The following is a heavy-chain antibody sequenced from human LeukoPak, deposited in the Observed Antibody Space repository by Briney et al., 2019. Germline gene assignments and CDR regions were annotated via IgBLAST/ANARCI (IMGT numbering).Heavy chain of an antibody. CDR1: GGSVTRGAYS. V-gene: IGHV4-61*02. Sequence: SQTLSLTCTVSGGSVTRGAYSWTWIRQPIGKGLEWIGRIYTSGDTKYNPSLKSRVTISVGASNNQFSLKLTSVTAADTAVYYCASGDYGAGSPVMRYWGHGTLVIVSS. CDR3: ASGDYGAGSPVMRY. J-gene: IGHJ4*01. D-gene: IGHD3-10*01. CDR2: IYTSGDT.